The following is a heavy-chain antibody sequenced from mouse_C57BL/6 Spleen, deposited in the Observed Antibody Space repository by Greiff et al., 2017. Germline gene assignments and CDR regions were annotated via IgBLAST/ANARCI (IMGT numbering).Heavy chain of an antibody. J-gene: IGHJ2*01. V-gene: IGHV1-80*01. CDR3: ASGGDGYLLYFDY. CDR2: IYPGDGDT. D-gene: IGHD2-3*01. Sequence: QVQLQQSGAELVKPGASVKISCKASGYAFSSYWMNWVKQRPGKGLEWIGQIYPGDGDTNYNGKFKGKATLTADKSSSTAYMQLSSLTSEDSAVYFCASGGDGYLLYFDYWGQGTTRTVSS. CDR1: GYAFSSYW.